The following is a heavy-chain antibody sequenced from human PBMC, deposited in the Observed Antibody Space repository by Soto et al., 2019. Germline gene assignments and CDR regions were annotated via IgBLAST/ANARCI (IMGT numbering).Heavy chain of an antibody. D-gene: IGHD2-2*01. CDR2: IIPIFGTA. Sequence: SVKVSCKASGGTFSSYAISWVRQAPGQGLEWMGGIIPIFGTANYAQKFQGRVTITADKSTSTVYMHLGSLRSEDTAVYYCAGLGSTAADLWGQGTRVTVSS. CDR1: GGTFSSYA. J-gene: IGHJ4*02. V-gene: IGHV1-69*06. CDR3: AGLGSTAADL.